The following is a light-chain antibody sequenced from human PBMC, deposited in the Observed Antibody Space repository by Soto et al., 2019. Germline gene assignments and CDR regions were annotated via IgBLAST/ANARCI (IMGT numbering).Light chain of an antibody. CDR3: QQYSSSPRT. J-gene: IGKJ5*01. V-gene: IGKV3-20*01. CDR2: DAS. Sequence: EIVLTQSPGTLSLSPGERATLSFRASQSVNNYYLAWFQQKPGQAPRLLIYDASNRATGVPDRFSGSGSGTDFSLTISRLEPEDFAVYHCQQYSSSPRTFGQGTRLEIK. CDR1: QSVNNYY.